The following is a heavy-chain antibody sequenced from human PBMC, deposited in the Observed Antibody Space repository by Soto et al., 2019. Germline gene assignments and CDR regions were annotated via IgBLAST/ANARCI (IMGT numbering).Heavy chain of an antibody. V-gene: IGHV1-18*01. CDR1: GYTFTSYH. CDR2: ISAYTTNT. Sequence: QVQLVQSGAEVKKPGASVKVSCKTSGYTFTSYHISWVRQAPGQGLEWMGWISAYTTNTNYAQKLQGRVTMTTDTLTSTAYMEPRSLRSDDTAVYYCARDTPPTDYWGQGTLITVSS. CDR3: ARDTPPTDY. J-gene: IGHJ4*02.